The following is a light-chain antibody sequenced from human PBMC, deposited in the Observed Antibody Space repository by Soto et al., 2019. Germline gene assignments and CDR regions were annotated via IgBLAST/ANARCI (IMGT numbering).Light chain of an antibody. CDR2: ATS. CDR1: QSVDRNY. V-gene: IGKV3-20*01. Sequence: EVVLTQSPGPLSLSPGERATLSCRASQSVDRNYLSWFQHKRGQPPRVLVFATSSRAAGTPVRFSGSGSGTNFTLTLTRVEPEDVGVYYCHQYGGSPPASTFGLGTKLEI. CDR3: HQYGGSPPAST. J-gene: IGKJ2*01.